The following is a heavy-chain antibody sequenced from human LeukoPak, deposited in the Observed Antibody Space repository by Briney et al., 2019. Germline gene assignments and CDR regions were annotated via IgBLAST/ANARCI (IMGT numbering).Heavy chain of an antibody. CDR1: GYIFTVYY. D-gene: IGHD3-9*01. CDR2: INPNSGGT. V-gene: IGHV1-2*02. Sequence: ASVKVFCKSSGYIFTVYYMHCVRQAPGQGLEWVGWINPNSGGTNYAQKFQGRVTMTRDTSISTAYMELSRLRSDDTAVYYCARLRYNILTGSFDYWGQGTLVTVSS. J-gene: IGHJ4*02. CDR3: ARLRYNILTGSFDY.